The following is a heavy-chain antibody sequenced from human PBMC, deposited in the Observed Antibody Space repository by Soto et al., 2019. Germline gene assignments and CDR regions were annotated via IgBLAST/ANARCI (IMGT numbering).Heavy chain of an antibody. Sequence: EVQLLESGGGLVQPGGSLRLSCAASGVTFSNYAMSWVRQAPGKGLEWVSGISGSGGSTYYADSVKGRFTISRDNSKNTRDLQMNSLSAEDTAVYYWAKGQWLFLQWNVAFAIWGQGTMVSVSS. V-gene: IGHV3-23*01. J-gene: IGHJ3*02. CDR3: AKGQWLFLQWNVAFAI. CDR1: GVTFSNYA. CDR2: ISGSGGST. D-gene: IGHD3-22*01.